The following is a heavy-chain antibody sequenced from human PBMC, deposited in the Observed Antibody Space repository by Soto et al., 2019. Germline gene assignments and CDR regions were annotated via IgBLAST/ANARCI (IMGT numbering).Heavy chain of an antibody. CDR2: MNPNSGIT. J-gene: IGHJ6*02. V-gene: IGHV1-8*01. CDR3: ARVGHSITIFGVVPTYGMDV. D-gene: IGHD3-3*01. Sequence: ASVKVSCKASGYTFTSYDINWVRQATGQGLEWMGWMNPNSGITGYAQKFQGRVTMTRNTSISTAYMELSSLRSEDTAVYYCARVGHSITIFGVVPTYGMDVWGQGTTVTVSS. CDR1: GYTFTSYD.